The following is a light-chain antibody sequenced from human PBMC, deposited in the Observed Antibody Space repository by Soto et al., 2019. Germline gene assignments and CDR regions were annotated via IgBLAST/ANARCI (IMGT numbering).Light chain of an antibody. CDR1: SSDVGGYNY. CDR2: EVS. V-gene: IGLV2-14*01. J-gene: IGLJ1*01. Sequence: QSVLTQPASVSGSPGQSITISCTGTSSDVGGYNYVSWYQQHPDKAPKLMIYEVSNRPSGVSNRFSGSKSGHTASLTISGLQSEDAADYFCTSYTSYSTLDVFGTGTKLTVL. CDR3: TSYTSYSTLDV.